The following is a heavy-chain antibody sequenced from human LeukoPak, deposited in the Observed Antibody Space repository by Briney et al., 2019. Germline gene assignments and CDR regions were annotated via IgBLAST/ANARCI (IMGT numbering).Heavy chain of an antibody. D-gene: IGHD3-9*01. CDR3: AKDRAYDILTGYYLDY. Sequence: GRSLRLSCAASGFTFDDYAMHWVRQAPGKGLEWVSGISWNSGSIGYADSVKGRFTISRDNAKNSLYLQMNSLRAEDTALYYCAKDRAYDILTGYYLDYWGQGTLVTVSS. CDR1: GFTFDDYA. CDR2: ISWNSGSI. V-gene: IGHV3-9*01. J-gene: IGHJ4*02.